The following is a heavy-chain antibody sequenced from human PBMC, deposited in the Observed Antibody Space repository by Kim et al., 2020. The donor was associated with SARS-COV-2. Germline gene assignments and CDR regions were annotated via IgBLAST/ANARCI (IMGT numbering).Heavy chain of an antibody. J-gene: IGHJ4*02. CDR3: ARVDIVATIGYYFDY. D-gene: IGHD5-12*01. V-gene: IGHV4-31*02. Sequence: PALKGRVTISVDTSKNQFSLKLSSVTAADTAVYYCARVDIVATIGYYFDYWGQGTLVTVSS.